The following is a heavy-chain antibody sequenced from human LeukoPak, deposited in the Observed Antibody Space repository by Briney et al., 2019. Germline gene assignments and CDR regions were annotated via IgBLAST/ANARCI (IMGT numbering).Heavy chain of an antibody. CDR1: GFTFSSYS. J-gene: IGHJ4*02. CDR3: AKDSSSGSLDY. V-gene: IGHV3-9*03. D-gene: IGHD3-22*01. Sequence: PGGSLRLSCAASGFTFSSYSMNWVRQAPGKGLEWVSGISWNSGSIGYADSVKGRFTISRDNAKNSLYLQMNSLRAEDMALYYCAKDSSSGSLDYWGQGTLVTVSS. CDR2: ISWNSGSI.